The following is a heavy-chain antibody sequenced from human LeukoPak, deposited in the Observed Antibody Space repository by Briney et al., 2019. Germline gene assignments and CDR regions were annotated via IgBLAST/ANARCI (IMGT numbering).Heavy chain of an antibody. J-gene: IGHJ4*02. CDR1: GFTVREYY. CDR2: ISSSGSTI. Sequence: SLRLFCAASGFTVREYYMSWSRQDPEKGLELVSYISSSGSTIYYADSVKGRFTISRDNAKNSLYLQMNSLRAEDTAVYYCARDRGTVDTAMVIGSIFDYWGQGTLVTVSS. CDR3: ARDRGTVDTAMVIGSIFDY. D-gene: IGHD5-18*01. V-gene: IGHV3-11*01.